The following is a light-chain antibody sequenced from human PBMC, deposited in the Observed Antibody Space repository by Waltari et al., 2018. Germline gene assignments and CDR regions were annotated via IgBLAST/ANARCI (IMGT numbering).Light chain of an antibody. CDR1: SSNIGAGYD. V-gene: IGLV1-40*01. Sequence: QSGLTQPPSVSGATGQRVTISCTGSSSNIGAGYDVHWYQLFPGTAPKLLIYGNGNRPSGVPDRFSGSKSGTSASLAITGLQAEDEADYYCQSYDNTSGSIFGGGTKLTVL. J-gene: IGLJ2*01. CDR2: GNG. CDR3: QSYDNTSGSI.